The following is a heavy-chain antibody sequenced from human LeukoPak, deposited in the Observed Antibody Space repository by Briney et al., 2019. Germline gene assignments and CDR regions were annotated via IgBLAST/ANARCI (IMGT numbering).Heavy chain of an antibody. Sequence: SETLSLTCTVSGGSISSGDYFWSWIRQPPGKGLEWIGYIYYSGTTYYNPSLKSRVAISIDTSKNQFSLKLSSVTAADTAVYYCARVVYNYYYMDVWGKGTTVTVSS. V-gene: IGHV4-30-4*08. CDR1: GGSISSGDYF. J-gene: IGHJ6*03. CDR2: IYYSGTT. CDR3: ARVVYNYYYMDV.